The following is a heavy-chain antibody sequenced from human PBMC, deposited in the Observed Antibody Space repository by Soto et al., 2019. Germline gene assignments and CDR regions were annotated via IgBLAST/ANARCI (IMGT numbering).Heavy chain of an antibody. V-gene: IGHV3-33*01. D-gene: IGHD3-10*01. CDR2: IWYDGSNK. Sequence: GGSLRLSCAASGFIFSRYGMHWVRQAPGKGLEWVAVIWYDGSNKYYADSVKGRFTISRDNSKNTLYLQMNSLRAEDTAVYYCARVWAITMVRGVLDYWCQGTLVTVSS. J-gene: IGHJ4*02. CDR1: GFIFSRYG. CDR3: ARVWAITMVRGVLDY.